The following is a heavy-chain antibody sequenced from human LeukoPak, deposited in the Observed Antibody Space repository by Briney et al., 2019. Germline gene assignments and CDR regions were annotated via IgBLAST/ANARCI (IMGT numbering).Heavy chain of an antibody. J-gene: IGHJ4*02. CDR3: VKDEWFGEIYAGY. Sequence: GGSLRLSCSASGFTFSSYAMHWVRQAPGKGLEYVSAISSNGGSTYYADSVKGRFTISRDNSKNTLYLQMSSLRAEDTAVYYCVKDEWFGEIYAGYWGQGTLVTVSS. CDR2: ISSNGGST. CDR1: GFTFSSYA. V-gene: IGHV3-64D*06. D-gene: IGHD3-10*01.